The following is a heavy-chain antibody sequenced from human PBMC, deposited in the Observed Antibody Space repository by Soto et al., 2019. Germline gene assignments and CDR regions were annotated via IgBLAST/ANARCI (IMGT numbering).Heavy chain of an antibody. CDR3: ARDKKLYSSSWYLGLNYYYYGMDV. CDR2: IIPIFGTA. Sequence: ASVKVSCKASGGTFSSYAISWVRQAPGQGLEWMGGIIPIFGTANYAQKFQGRVTITADKSTSTAYMELSSLRSEDTAVYYCARDKKLYSSSWYLGLNYYYYGMDVWGQGTTVTVS. J-gene: IGHJ6*02. D-gene: IGHD6-13*01. V-gene: IGHV1-69*06. CDR1: GGTFSSYA.